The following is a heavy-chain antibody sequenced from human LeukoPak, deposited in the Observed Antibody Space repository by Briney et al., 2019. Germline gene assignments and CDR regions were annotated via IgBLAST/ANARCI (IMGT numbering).Heavy chain of an antibody. CDR1: GGSFSGYY. Sequence: SETLSLTCAVYGGSFSGYYWSWIRQPPGKGLEWIGEINHSGSTNYNPSLKRRVTISLDTSKNQFSLKLSSVPAADTAVYYCANSIDFDYGDYYFDYWGQGALVTISS. D-gene: IGHD4-17*01. J-gene: IGHJ4*02. CDR3: ANSIDFDYGDYYFDY. CDR2: INHSGST. V-gene: IGHV4-34*01.